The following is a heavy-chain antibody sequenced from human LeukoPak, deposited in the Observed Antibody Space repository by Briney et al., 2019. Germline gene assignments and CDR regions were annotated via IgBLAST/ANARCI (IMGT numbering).Heavy chain of an antibody. CDR1: GFTFRSNW. V-gene: IGHV3-74*01. Sequence: PGGSLTLSCATSGFTFRSNWMHWVRQGPGKGLMWVSRLNHDGTIIDYADSVKGRFTISRDNAKNTLYLQMNSLSADDTAVYYCVKEVGLNMGGLYYYYMDVWGKGTAVTVSS. D-gene: IGHD1-26*01. CDR3: VKEVGLNMGGLYYYYMDV. CDR2: LNHDGTII. J-gene: IGHJ6*03.